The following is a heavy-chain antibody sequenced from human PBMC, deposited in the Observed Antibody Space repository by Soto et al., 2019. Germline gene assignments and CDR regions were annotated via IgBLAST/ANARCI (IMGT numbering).Heavy chain of an antibody. CDR2: INPNSGGT. D-gene: IGHD6-19*01. J-gene: IGHJ6*02. Sequence: GASVKVSCKASGYTFTGYYMYWVRQAPGQGLEWMGWINPNSGGTNYAQKFQGWVTMTRDTSISTAYMELSRLRSDDTAVYYCAREPVLGAGTTGYYYYGMEVWGQGTTVTVSS. CDR3: AREPVLGAGTTGYYYYGMEV. CDR1: GYTFTGYY. V-gene: IGHV1-2*04.